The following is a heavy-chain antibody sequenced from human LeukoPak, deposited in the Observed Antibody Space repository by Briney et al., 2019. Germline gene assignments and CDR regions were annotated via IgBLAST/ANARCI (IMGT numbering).Heavy chain of an antibody. CDR1: GFTFSSYA. CDR3: AKSRGSGLFDY. J-gene: IGHJ4*02. CDR2: ISGSGGST. D-gene: IGHD3/OR15-3a*01. V-gene: IGHV3-23*01. Sequence: GGSLRLSCAASGFTFSSYAMSWVRQAPGKGLEWVSGISGSGGSTYYADSVKGRFTISRDNSKNTLYLQMNSLRAEDTALYYCAKSRGSGLFDYWSQGTLVTVAS.